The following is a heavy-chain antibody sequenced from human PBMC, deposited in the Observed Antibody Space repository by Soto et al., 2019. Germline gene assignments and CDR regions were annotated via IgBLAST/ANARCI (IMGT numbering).Heavy chain of an antibody. CDR3: AIDFVHLWSGSPLGYFDY. CDR1: GYTFTSYA. Sequence: ASVKVSCKASGYTFTSYAMHWVRQAPGQRLEWMGWINAGNGNTKYSQKFQGRVTITRDTSASTAYMELSSLRSEDTAVYYCAIDFVHLWSGSPLGYFDYWGQGTLVTVSS. J-gene: IGHJ4*02. CDR2: INAGNGNT. V-gene: IGHV1-3*01. D-gene: IGHD3-3*01.